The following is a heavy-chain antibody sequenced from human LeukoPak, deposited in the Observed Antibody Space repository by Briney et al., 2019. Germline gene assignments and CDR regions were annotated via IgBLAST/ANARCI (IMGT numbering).Heavy chain of an antibody. J-gene: IGHJ4*02. CDR2: ISGSGGST. Sequence: PGGSLRLSCAASGFTFSSYAMSWVRQAPGKGVEWVSAISGSGGSTYYADSVKGRFTISRDNSKNTLYLQMNTLRAGDTAVYSCAKNGRGYSSDYFDYWGQGTLVTVSS. CDR1: GFTFSSYA. CDR3: AKNGRGYSSDYFDY. D-gene: IGHD5-18*01. V-gene: IGHV3-23*01.